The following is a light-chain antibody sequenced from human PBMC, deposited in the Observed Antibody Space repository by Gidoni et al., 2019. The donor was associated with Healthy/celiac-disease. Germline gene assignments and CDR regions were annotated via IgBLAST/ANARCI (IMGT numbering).Light chain of an antibody. CDR1: QGISSY. Sequence: AIRMTQSPSSFSASTGDRVTITCRASQGISSYLAWYQQKPGKDPKLLIYAASTLQSGVPSRFSGSGSGTDFTLTISCLQSEDFATYYCQQYYSYPRTFGQXTKVEIK. CDR3: QQYYSYPRT. CDR2: AAS. J-gene: IGKJ1*01. V-gene: IGKV1-8*01.